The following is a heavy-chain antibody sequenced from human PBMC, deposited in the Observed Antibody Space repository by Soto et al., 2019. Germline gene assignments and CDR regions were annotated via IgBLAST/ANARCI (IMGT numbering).Heavy chain of an antibody. CDR3: ARRYGGTFDY. D-gene: IGHD2-15*01. V-gene: IGHV4-59*08. CDR2: IYYSGST. Sequence: QAQLQESGPGLVKPSETLSLTCTVSGGSISSYYWSWIRQPPGKGLEWIGYIYYSGSTNYNPSLKSRVPISVDTSKNQFSLKLSSVNAADTAVYYCARRYGGTFDYWGQGTLVTVSS. J-gene: IGHJ4*02. CDR1: GGSISSYY.